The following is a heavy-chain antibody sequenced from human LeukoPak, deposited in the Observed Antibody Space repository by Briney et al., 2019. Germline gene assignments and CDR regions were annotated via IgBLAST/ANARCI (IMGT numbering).Heavy chain of an antibody. V-gene: IGHV3-21*05. Sequence: GGSLRLSCAASGFTFISYSMIWVRQAPGKGLEWLSYISSSSSDIKYADSVKGRFTISRDSAKNSLFLQMNSLRAEDTAVYYCARADMATTYYFDYWGQGTPVTVSS. CDR1: GFTFISYS. J-gene: IGHJ4*02. CDR3: ARADMATTYYFDY. CDR2: ISSSSSDI. D-gene: IGHD5-24*01.